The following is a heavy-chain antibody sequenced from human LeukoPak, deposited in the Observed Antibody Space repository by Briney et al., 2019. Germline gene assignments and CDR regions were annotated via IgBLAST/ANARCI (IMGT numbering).Heavy chain of an antibody. CDR2: ISYDGSNK. V-gene: IGHV3-30*03. J-gene: IGHJ4*02. Sequence: PARSLRLSCAASGFTFSSYGMHWVRQAPGKGLEWVAVISYDGSNKYYADSVKGRFTISRDNSKNTLYLQMNSLRAEDTAVYYCARDTTMSVYYFDYWGQGTLVTVSS. CDR3: ARDTTMSVYYFDY. D-gene: IGHD3-22*01. CDR1: GFTFSSYG.